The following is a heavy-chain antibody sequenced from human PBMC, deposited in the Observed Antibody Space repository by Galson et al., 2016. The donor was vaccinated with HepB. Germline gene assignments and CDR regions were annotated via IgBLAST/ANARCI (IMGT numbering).Heavy chain of an antibody. V-gene: IGHV3-48*02. CDR1: GFTFSSYW. D-gene: IGHD3-9*01. Sequence: SLRLSCAASGFTFSSYWMSWVRQAPGKGLEWVSFLSTSSSTIYYSDSVKSRFTVSRDNGKNSLCLQMNSLRDEDTAVYYCARGLLYFDWYQLEGYGMDVWGQGTTVTVSS. J-gene: IGHJ6*02. CDR3: ARGLLYFDWYQLEGYGMDV. CDR2: LSTSSSTI.